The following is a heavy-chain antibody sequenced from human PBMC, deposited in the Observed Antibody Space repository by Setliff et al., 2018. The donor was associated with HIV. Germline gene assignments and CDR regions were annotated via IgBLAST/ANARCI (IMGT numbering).Heavy chain of an antibody. J-gene: IGHJ3*02. CDR2: ISSSSSYI. D-gene: IGHD3-22*01. CDR1: GFTFSSYS. V-gene: IGHV3-21*01. CDR3: ARASIGVGAFDI. Sequence: GSLRLSCAASGFTFSSYSMNWVRQAPGKGLEWVSSISSSSSYIYYADSVKGRFTISRDNAKNSLYLQMNSLRAEDTAVYYCARASIGVGAFDIWGQGTMVTVSS.